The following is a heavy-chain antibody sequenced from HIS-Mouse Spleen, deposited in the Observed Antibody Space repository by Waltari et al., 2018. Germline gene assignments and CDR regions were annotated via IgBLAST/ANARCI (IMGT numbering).Heavy chain of an antibody. CDR2: FDPEEGET. J-gene: IGHJ3*02. V-gene: IGHV1-24*01. Sequence: QVQLVQSGAEVTKPGASVKVSCKVSGYTLTELSMHWVRQAPGKGLEWMGGFDPEEGETRHAKKLPGRVTMTEDTSTDTAYIELSSLRSEETAVYYCATEVVTAAAFCDIWGQGTMVTVSS. D-gene: IGHD2-21*02. CDR3: ATEVVTAAAFCDI. CDR1: GYTLTELS.